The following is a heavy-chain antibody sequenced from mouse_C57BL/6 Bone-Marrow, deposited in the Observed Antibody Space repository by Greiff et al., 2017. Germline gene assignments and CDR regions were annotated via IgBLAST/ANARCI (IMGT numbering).Heavy chain of an antibody. D-gene: IGHD2-10*02. CDR2: IYPSDSET. Sequence: QVQLPGAELVRPGSSVKLSCKASGYTFTSYWMDWVKQRPGQGLEWIGNIYPSDSETHYNQKFKDKATLTVDKSSSTAYMQLSSLTSEDSAVYYCARSEYGNYYYRGQGTTLTVSS. J-gene: IGHJ2*01. CDR3: ARSEYGNYYY. V-gene: IGHV1-61*01. CDR1: GYTFTSYW.